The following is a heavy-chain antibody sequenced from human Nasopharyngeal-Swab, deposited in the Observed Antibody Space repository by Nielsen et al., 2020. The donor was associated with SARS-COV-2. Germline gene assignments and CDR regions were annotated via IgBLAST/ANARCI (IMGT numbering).Heavy chain of an antibody. J-gene: IGHJ6*02. Sequence: WIRQSPGQGLDWISGISWNSANIGYADSVKGRFTISRDNAKNSLHLQMNSLRAEDMAVYYCAKSTGNYYYYYGVEVWGQGTTVTVSS. CDR3: AKSTGNYYYYYGVEV. CDR2: ISWNSANI. D-gene: IGHD3-10*01. V-gene: IGHV3-9*03.